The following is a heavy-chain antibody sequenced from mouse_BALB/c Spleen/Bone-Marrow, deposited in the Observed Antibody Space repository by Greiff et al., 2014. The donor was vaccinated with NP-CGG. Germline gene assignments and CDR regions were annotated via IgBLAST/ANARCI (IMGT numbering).Heavy chain of an antibody. D-gene: IGHD2-14*01. CDR2: ISDGGTYA. CDR1: GFTFSDYY. V-gene: IGHV5-4*02. J-gene: IGHJ3*01. CDR3: ARDGDYRYAWFAY. Sequence: EVQRVESGGGLVKPGGSLKLSCAASGFTFSDYYMYWVRQTPEKRLEWVATISDGGTYAYCPDSVKGRFTISRDNAKNNLYLQMCSLKSEDTAMYYCARDGDYRYAWFAYWGQGTLVTVSA.